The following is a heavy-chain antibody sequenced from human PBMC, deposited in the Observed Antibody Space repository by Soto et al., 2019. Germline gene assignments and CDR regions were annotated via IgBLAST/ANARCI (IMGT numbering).Heavy chain of an antibody. D-gene: IGHD2-15*01. CDR1: GFTFSSYG. CDR3: AKDRWGGGYCSGGSCYSWFDP. J-gene: IGHJ5*02. Sequence: QVQLVESGGGVVQPGRSLRLSCAASGFTFSSYGMHWVRQAPGKGLEWVAVISYDGSNKYYADSVKGRFTISRDNSKNTLYLQMNSLRADDTAVYYCAKDRWGGGYCSGGSCYSWFDPWGQGTLVTVSS. CDR2: ISYDGSNK. V-gene: IGHV3-30*18.